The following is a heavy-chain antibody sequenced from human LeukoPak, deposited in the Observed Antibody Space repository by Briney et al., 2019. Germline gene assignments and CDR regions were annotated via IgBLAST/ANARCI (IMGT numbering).Heavy chain of an antibody. CDR1: GFTFSKFP. J-gene: IGHJ3*02. V-gene: IGHV3-23*01. Sequence: PGGSLRLSCAASGFTFSKFPMGWVCQAPGRGLEWVSAISASGDVTFYADSVKGRFTISRDNAKNSLYLQMNSLRAEDTAVYYCARDGDSSGYYYVDAFDIWGQGTMVTVSS. D-gene: IGHD3-22*01. CDR2: ISASGDVT. CDR3: ARDGDSSGYYYVDAFDI.